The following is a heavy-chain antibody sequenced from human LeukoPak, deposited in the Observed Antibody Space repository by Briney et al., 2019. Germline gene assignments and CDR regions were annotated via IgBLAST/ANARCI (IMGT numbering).Heavy chain of an antibody. CDR3: ARDLLPTSGFNWFDP. D-gene: IGHD2-2*01. CDR1: GYTFIGYY. Sequence: ASVKVSCKASGYTFIGYYMHWVRQAPGQGLEWMGWINPNSGGTNYAQKFQGRVTMTRDTSISTAYMELSRLRSDDTAVYYCARDLLPTSGFNWFDPWGQGTLVTVSS. J-gene: IGHJ5*02. CDR2: INPNSGGT. V-gene: IGHV1-2*02.